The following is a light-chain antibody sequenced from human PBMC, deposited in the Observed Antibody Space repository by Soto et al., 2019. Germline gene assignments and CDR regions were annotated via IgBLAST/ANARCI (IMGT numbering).Light chain of an antibody. V-gene: IGKV1-9*01. Sequence: IQLTQSPSSLSASVGDRVTFTCLASEDISSYLVWYQQKPGAAPKLLIYAASALHSGVPSRFSGSGSGTDFTLTISSLHPEDFAVYFCQQFKNYPINFGQGTRLEIK. CDR2: AAS. CDR3: QQFKNYPIN. J-gene: IGKJ5*01. CDR1: EDISSY.